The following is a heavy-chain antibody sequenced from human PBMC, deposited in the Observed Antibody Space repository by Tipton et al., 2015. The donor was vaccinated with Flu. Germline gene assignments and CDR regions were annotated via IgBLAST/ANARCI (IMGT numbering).Heavy chain of an antibody. CDR1: RGSVSSGGYY. J-gene: IGHJ4*02. CDR3: ARVDGDYWGYSFDY. D-gene: IGHD4-17*01. CDR2: IYSSGTT. V-gene: IGHV4-31*11. Sequence: TLSLTYAVSRGSVSSGGYYWTWIRQRPGDGLEFIGNIYSSGTTYYNPSLKSRVTVSVDTSKNRFFLNLTSVTAADTAVYFCARVDGDYWGYSFDYWGEGTLVTVSS.